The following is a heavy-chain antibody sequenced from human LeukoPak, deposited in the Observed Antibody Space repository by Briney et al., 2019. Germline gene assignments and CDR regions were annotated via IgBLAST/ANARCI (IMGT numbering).Heavy chain of an antibody. D-gene: IGHD3-10*01. V-gene: IGHV3-20*04. CDR1: GFILEEYG. CDR2: INWNGVST. J-gene: IGHJ4*02. Sequence: GGSLRLSCAASGFILEEYGMSWVRQAPGKGLEWVSGINWNGVSTAYADSVKGRFTISRDNAKNSLYLQMSSLRAEDTALYYCARDAPIYFYGSGSYYDGLDYWGLGTLVTVSS. CDR3: ARDAPIYFYGSGSYYDGLDY.